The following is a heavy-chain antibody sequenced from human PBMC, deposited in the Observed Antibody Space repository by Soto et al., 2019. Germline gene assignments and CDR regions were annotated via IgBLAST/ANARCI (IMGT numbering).Heavy chain of an antibody. Sequence: GPGQGLEWMGIINPRGAITTYAQKFQGRVTMTRDTSTSTLYMELSSLRSEDTAVYYCARASDMSMGTYAMDVWGQGTTVTVSS. CDR3: ARASDMSMGTYAMDV. J-gene: IGHJ6*02. V-gene: IGHV1-46*01. D-gene: IGHD2-15*01. CDR2: INPRGAIT.